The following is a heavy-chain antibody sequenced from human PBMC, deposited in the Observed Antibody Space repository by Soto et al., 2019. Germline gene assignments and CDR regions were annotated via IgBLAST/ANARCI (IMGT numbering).Heavy chain of an antibody. D-gene: IGHD1-26*01. CDR3: ARSSLVGATYHFDY. CDR1: GYTFTGYY. CDR2: INPNSGGT. V-gene: IGHV1-2*04. J-gene: IGHJ4*02. Sequence: GASVKVSCKASGYTFTGYYMHWVRQAPGQGLEWMGWINPNSGGTNYAQKFQGWVTMTRDTSISTAYMELSRLRSDDTAVYYCARSSLVGATYHFDYWGQGTLVTVSS.